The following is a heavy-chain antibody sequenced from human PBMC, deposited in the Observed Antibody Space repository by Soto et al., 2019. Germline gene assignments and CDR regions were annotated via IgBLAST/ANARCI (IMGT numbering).Heavy chain of an antibody. Sequence: PSETLSLTCTVSGGSISRGGYYWNWIRQHPGKGLEWIGYIYHSGSTYYNPSLKSRVTISVDTSKNQFSLKLNSVTAADTAAYYCARAVQEFVLRCGGTQRRSNSLDLWGEAPLVTLSS. CDR2: IYHSGST. J-gene: IGHJ5*02. CDR1: GGSISRGGYY. V-gene: IGHV4-31*03. D-gene: IGHD2-21*01. CDR3: ARAVQEFVLRCGGTQRRSNSLDL.